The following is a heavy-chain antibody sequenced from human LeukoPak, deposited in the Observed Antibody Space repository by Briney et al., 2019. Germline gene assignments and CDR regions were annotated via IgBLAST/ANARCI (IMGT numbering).Heavy chain of an antibody. CDR1: GFTFSSYW. D-gene: IGHD3-10*01. CDR2: IERDGSVK. V-gene: IGHV3-7*01. CDR3: ARAGSYGSGSYYLWMPARGDAFDI. Sequence: PGGSLRLSCAASGFTFSSYWMTWVRQAPGKGLEWVANIERDGSVKYYVDSVKGRFTISRDNAKNSLYLQMNSLRAEDTAVYYCARAGSYGSGSYYLWMPARGDAFDIWGQGTMVTVSS. J-gene: IGHJ3*02.